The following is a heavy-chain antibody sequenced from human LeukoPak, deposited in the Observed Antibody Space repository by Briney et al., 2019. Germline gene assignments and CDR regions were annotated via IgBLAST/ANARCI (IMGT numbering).Heavy chain of an antibody. CDR3: ARDDGPEPFDAFDI. D-gene: IGHD1-14*01. Sequence: SVKVSCKASGGTFSSYAISWVRQAPGQGLEWMGGIIPIFGTANYAQKFQGRVTITADESTSTAYMELSSLRSEDTAVYYCARDDGPEPFDAFDIWGQGTMATVSS. J-gene: IGHJ3*02. CDR2: IIPIFGTA. V-gene: IGHV1-69*13. CDR1: GGTFSSYA.